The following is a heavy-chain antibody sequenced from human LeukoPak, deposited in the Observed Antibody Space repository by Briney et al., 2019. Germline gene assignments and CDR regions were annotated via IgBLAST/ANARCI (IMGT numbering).Heavy chain of an antibody. J-gene: IGHJ4*02. Sequence: PGGSLRLSCAASGFTFSSYSMNWVRQAPGKGLEWVSSISSSSSYIYYADSVKGRFTISRDNAKKSLYLQMNSLRAEDTAVYYCARGKYDSSGYPLLGFDYWGQGTLVTVSS. CDR3: ARGKYDSSGYPLLGFDY. V-gene: IGHV3-21*01. CDR1: GFTFSSYS. CDR2: ISSSSSYI. D-gene: IGHD3-22*01.